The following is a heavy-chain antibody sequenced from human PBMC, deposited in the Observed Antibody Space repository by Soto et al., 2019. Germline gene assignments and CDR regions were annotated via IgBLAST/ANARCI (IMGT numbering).Heavy chain of an antibody. D-gene: IGHD6-13*01. CDR3: ASGTLSTIAAPDS. V-gene: IGHV4-59*01. Sequence: PSATLSRTCNVSGVTIRCYYWHLIRQPPGKTLEWIGSIYYTGGTNYNPSLKSRVTISVDTSKNHFSLKFNSLTAADTAVYYCASGTLSTIAAPDSWGQGNLVTVSS. CDR2: IYYTGGT. J-gene: IGHJ4*02. CDR1: GVTIRCYY.